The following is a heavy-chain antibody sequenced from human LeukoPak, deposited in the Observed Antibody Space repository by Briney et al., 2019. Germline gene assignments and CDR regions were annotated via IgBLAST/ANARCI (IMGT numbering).Heavy chain of an antibody. CDR3: ARRVYSTSWSYYFDY. V-gene: IGHV4-59*01. CDR1: GGSISSYY. D-gene: IGHD6-13*01. J-gene: IGHJ4*02. CDR2: IYYSGST. Sequence: PSETLSLTCTVSGGSISSYYWSWIRQPPGKGLEWIGYIYYSGSTNYNPSLKSRVTISVDTSKNQFSLKLSSVTAADTAVYYCARRVYSTSWSYYFDYWGQGTLVTVSS.